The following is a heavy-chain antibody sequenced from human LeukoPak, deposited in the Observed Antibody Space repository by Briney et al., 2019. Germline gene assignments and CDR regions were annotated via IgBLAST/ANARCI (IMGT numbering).Heavy chain of an antibody. J-gene: IGHJ4*02. CDR2: IIPILGIA. Sequence: SVKVSCKASGGTFSSYAISWVRQAPGQGLEWMGRIIPILGIANYAQKFQGRVTITADKSTSTAYMELSSLRSEDTAVYYCARSGVYYDSSGSFFDYWGQGTLVTVSS. CDR1: GGTFSSYA. V-gene: IGHV1-69*04. D-gene: IGHD3-22*01. CDR3: ARSGVYYDSSGSFFDY.